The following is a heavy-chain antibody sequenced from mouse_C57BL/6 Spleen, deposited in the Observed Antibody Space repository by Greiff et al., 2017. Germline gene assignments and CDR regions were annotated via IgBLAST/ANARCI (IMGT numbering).Heavy chain of an antibody. CDR3: AREELGRRYFDY. Sequence: EVKVVESEGGLVQPGSSMKLSCTASGFTFSDYYMAWVRQVPEKGLEWVANINYDGSSTYYLDSLKSRFIISRDNAKNILYLQMSSLKSEDTATYYCAREELGRRYFDYWGQGTTLTVSS. CDR1: GFTFSDYY. J-gene: IGHJ2*01. D-gene: IGHD4-1*01. V-gene: IGHV5-16*01. CDR2: INYDGSST.